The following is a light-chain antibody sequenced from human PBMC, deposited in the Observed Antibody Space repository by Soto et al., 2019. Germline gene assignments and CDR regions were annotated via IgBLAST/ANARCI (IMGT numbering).Light chain of an antibody. CDR3: QRYNTYSRT. CDR2: KAT. Sequence: DIQMTQSPSTLSASVGDRVTITCRASQSISSWLASYQQKPGRAPKLLIYKATTLQSGVPSRFSGSGSGTEFTLTISSLQPDDFATYYCQRYNTYSRTFGQGTKVEIK. CDR1: QSISSW. V-gene: IGKV1-5*03. J-gene: IGKJ1*01.